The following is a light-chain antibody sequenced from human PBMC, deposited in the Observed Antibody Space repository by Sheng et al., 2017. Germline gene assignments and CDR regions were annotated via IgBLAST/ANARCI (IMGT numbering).Light chain of an antibody. CDR2: AAS. J-gene: IGKJ4*01. CDR1: QATNNY. CDR3: QQYDTLPPS. Sequence: DIQMTQSPSSLSASVGDKVTITCRASQATNNYLAWYQQKPGKVPKLLIYAASTLQSGVPSRFSGSGSGTHFTFTITSLQPEDLATYYCQQYDTLPPSFGGGTKVEIK. V-gene: IGKV1-27*01.